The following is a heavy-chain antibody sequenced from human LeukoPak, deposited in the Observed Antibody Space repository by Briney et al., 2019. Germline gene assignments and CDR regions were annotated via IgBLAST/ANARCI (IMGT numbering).Heavy chain of an antibody. CDR1: GFTFSSYA. Sequence: KAGGSLRLSCAASGFTFSSYAMSWVRQAPGKGLEWVSAISSSSSYIYYADSVKGRFTISRDNAKNSLYLRMNSLRAEDTAVYYCARDRTIIAAAGPDYWGQGTLVTVSS. CDR3: ARDRTIIAAAGPDY. V-gene: IGHV3-21*01. D-gene: IGHD6-13*01. CDR2: ISSSSSYI. J-gene: IGHJ4*02.